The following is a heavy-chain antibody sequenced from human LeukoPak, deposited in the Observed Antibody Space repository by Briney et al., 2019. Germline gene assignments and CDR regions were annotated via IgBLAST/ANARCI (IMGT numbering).Heavy chain of an antibody. CDR1: GFTFSTYA. V-gene: IGHV3-30*18. J-gene: IGHJ6*03. CDR3: AKDWALNYYGSGRGANYYYYYMDV. CDR2: MSFDGNYQ. Sequence: GGSLRLSCAASGFTFSTYAMHWVRQGPGKGLEWVAVMSFDGNYQSYADPVKGRFTISRDNSKNTLYLQMNSLRAEDTSIYYCAKDWALNYYGSGRGANYYYYYMDVWGKGTTVTVSS. D-gene: IGHD3-10*01.